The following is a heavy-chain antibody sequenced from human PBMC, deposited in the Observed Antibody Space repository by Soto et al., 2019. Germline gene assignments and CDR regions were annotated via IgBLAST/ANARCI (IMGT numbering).Heavy chain of an antibody. CDR3: ARVRAARQNYYYYGMDV. J-gene: IGHJ6*02. Sequence: LRLSCAASGFTFSSYSMNWVRQAPGKGLEWVSSISSSSSYIYYADSVKGRFTISRDNAKNSLYLQMNSLRAEDTAVYYCARVRAARQNYYYYGMDVWGQGTTVTVSS. V-gene: IGHV3-21*01. D-gene: IGHD6-6*01. CDR1: GFTFSSYS. CDR2: ISSSSSYI.